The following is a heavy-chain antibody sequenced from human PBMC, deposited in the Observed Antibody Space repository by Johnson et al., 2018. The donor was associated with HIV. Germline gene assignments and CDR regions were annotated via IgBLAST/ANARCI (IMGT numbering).Heavy chain of an antibody. CDR2: ISYDGSNK. CDR1: GFSFSNYA. V-gene: IGHV3-30*04. J-gene: IGHJ3*02. Sequence: QVQLVESGGGVVQPGRSLRLSCAASGFSFSNYAMHWVRQAPGKGLEWVAIISYDGSNKYYADSVKGRFTISRDNSKNTLYLQMNSLRAEDTAVYYCARVATHAFDICGQGTMVTVSS. CDR3: ARVATHAFDI. D-gene: IGHD1-26*01.